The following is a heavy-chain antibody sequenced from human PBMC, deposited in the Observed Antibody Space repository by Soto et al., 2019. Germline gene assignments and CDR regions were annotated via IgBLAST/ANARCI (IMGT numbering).Heavy chain of an antibody. Sequence: EVQLVESGGGLVQPGGSLRLSCAASGFTVSSNYMSWVRQAPGKGLEWVSVIYSGGSAYYEDSVKGRFTISRDNSKNTLYLQMNSLRAEDTAVYYCARHGYSYGGGYFDYWGQGTLVTVSS. V-gene: IGHV3-66*04. D-gene: IGHD5-18*01. CDR1: GFTVSSNY. CDR2: IYSGGSA. J-gene: IGHJ4*02. CDR3: ARHGYSYGGGYFDY.